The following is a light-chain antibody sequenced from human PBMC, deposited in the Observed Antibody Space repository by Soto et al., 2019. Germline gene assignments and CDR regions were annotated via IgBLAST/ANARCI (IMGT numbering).Light chain of an antibody. Sequence: QSALTQPPSVSGAPGQRVTIACTGNNSNIGAGYDVHWYRLFPGAAPTLLLSGYHHRPSGLPAQISGSKPGTSIPLAITDPQAEDEADYYSHSYDGGLCGLVFGTGTKLTVL. CDR1: NSNIGAGYD. V-gene: IGLV1-40*01. CDR2: GYH. CDR3: HSYDGGLCGLV. J-gene: IGLJ2*01.